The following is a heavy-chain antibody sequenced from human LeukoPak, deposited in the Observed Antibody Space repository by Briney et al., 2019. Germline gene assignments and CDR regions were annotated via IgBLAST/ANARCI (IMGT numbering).Heavy chain of an antibody. CDR2: IHYSGGIT. CDR3: ARERYSYGPVTPMYYYYMDV. Sequence: PSETLSLTCTVSGGSISSYYWSWIRQPPGKGLEWIGYIHYSGGITYYNPSLKSRVTISVDTSKNQFSLKLSSVTAADTAVYYCARERYSYGPVTPMYYYYMDVWGKGTTVTVSS. J-gene: IGHJ6*03. CDR1: GGSISSYY. V-gene: IGHV4-59*12. D-gene: IGHD5-18*01.